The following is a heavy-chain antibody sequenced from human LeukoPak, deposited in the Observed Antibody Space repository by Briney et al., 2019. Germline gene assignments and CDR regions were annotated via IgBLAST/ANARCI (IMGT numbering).Heavy chain of an antibody. D-gene: IGHD3-22*01. CDR2: IYSGGST. J-gene: IGHJ4*02. CDR3: ARGAYYYDSSGPVSNY. CDR1: GFTVSSNY. Sequence: GGSLRLSCAASGFTVSSNYMSWVRQAPGKGLEWVSVIYSGGSTYYADSVKGRFTISRDNSKNTLYLQMNSLRAEDTAVYYCARGAYYYDSSGPVSNYWGQGTLVTVSS. V-gene: IGHV3-53*01.